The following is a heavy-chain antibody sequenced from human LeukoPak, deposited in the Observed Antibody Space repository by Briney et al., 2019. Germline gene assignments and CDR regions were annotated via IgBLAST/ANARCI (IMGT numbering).Heavy chain of an antibody. V-gene: IGHV4-34*01. J-gene: IGHJ3*02. CDR2: INHSGST. Sequence: SETLSLTCAVYGGSFSGYYWSWIRQPPGKGLEWIGEINHSGSTNYNPSLKSRVTISVDTSKNQFSLKLRSVTAADTAVYYCARGSGITMIVVVIGDAFDIWGQGTMVTVSS. D-gene: IGHD3-22*01. CDR1: GGSFSGYY. CDR3: ARGSGITMIVVVIGDAFDI.